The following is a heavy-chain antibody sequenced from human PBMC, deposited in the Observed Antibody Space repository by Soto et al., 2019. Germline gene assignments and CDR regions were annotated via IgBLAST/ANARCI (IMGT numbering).Heavy chain of an antibody. J-gene: IGHJ4*02. D-gene: IGHD6-13*01. Sequence: GGSLRLSCAASGFTFNSYAMSWVRQAPGKGLEWVATISAGGAGTYYADSVKGRFTISRDNSKNTLYLQMNSLRAEDTAVYYYAKRTPGTYYFDYWGQGTLVTVSS. CDR3: AKRTPGTYYFDY. CDR1: GFTFNSYA. CDR2: ISAGGAGT. V-gene: IGHV3-23*01.